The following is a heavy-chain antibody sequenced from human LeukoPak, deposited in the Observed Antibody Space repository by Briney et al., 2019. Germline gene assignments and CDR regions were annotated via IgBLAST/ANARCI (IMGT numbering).Heavy chain of an antibody. CDR1: GFTFNNYA. CDR2: ISYDGSNK. V-gene: IGHV3-30*04. D-gene: IGHD5-24*01. J-gene: IGHJ6*04. CDR3: ARDRASRASYYGMDV. Sequence: GGSLRLSCAASGFTFNNYAIHWVRQAPGKGLEWLALISYDGSNKYYADSVKGRFTISRDNSRNTLYLQMNSLRAEDTAVYYCARDRASRASYYGMDVWGKGTTVTVSS.